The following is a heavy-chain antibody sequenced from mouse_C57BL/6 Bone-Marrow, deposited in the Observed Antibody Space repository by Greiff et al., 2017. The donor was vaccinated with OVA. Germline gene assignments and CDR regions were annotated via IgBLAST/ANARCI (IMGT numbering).Heavy chain of an antibody. CDR3: TRYGPFAY. CDR1: GFTIKDDY. Sequence: FHVKQSGAELVRPGASVKLSCPASGFTIKDDYMHWLKQRPEQGLEWIGWFDPENGDTEYASHFQGTATITADTSSNTAYLQLSRLTSEDTDVYYCTRYGPFAYWGQGTLVTVSA. CDR2: FDPENGDT. D-gene: IGHD1-1*02. J-gene: IGHJ3*01. V-gene: IGHV14-4*01.